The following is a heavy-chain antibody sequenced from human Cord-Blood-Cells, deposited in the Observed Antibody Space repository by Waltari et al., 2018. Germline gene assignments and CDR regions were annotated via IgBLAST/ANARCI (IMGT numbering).Heavy chain of an antibody. D-gene: IGHD3-10*01. CDR2: IYYSGST. Sequence: QLQLQESGPGLVKPSETLSLPCTVSGGSISSSSYHWGWIRQPPGKGLEWIGSIYYSGSTYYNPSLKSRVTISVDTSKNQFSLKLSSVTAADTAVYYCASFFGELFWYFDLWGRGTLVTVSS. CDR3: ASFFGELFWYFDL. J-gene: IGHJ2*01. V-gene: IGHV4-39*07. CDR1: GGSISSSSYH.